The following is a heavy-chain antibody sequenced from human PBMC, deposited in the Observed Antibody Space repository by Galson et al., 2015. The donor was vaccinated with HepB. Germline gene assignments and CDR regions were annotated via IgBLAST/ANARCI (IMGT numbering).Heavy chain of an antibody. V-gene: IGHV2-26*01. D-gene: IGHD6-19*01. Sequence: PALVKPTQTLTLTCTVSGFALRNARMGVSWIRQPPGKALEWLAHIFSNDEKSYSTSLKSRFTISKDTSKSQVVLTMTNMDPVDTGTYYCARVVKVDSSGRWYYFDFWGQGTLVTVSS. J-gene: IGHJ4*02. CDR1: GFALRNARMG. CDR3: ARVVKVDSSGRWYYFDF. CDR2: IFSNDEK.